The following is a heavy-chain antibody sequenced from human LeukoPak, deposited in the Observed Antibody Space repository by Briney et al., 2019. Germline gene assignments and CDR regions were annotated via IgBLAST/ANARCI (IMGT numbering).Heavy chain of an antibody. V-gene: IGHV4-59*08. Sequence: NPSETLSLTCTVSGGSISSYYWSWIRQPPGKGLEWIGYIYYSGSTNYNPSLKSRVTISVGTSKKQFSLKLSSVTAADTAVYYCARGYSSSSGRPDYWGQGTLVTVSS. CDR2: IYYSGST. D-gene: IGHD6-6*01. CDR1: GGSISSYY. CDR3: ARGYSSSSGRPDY. J-gene: IGHJ4*02.